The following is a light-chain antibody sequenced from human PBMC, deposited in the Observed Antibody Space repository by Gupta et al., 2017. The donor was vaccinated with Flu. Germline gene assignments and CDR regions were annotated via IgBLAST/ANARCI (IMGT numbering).Light chain of an antibody. CDR3: QQLDSFPLS. CDR1: QGISSY. J-gene: IGKJ4*01. V-gene: IGKV1-9*01. CDR2: AAP. Sequence: GDRVTITCRASQGISSYLAWYQQRPGKAPKVLISAAPTLQSGVPSRFSGSGSGTEFTLTISSLQPEDSATYYCQQLDSFPLSFGGGTKVEIK.